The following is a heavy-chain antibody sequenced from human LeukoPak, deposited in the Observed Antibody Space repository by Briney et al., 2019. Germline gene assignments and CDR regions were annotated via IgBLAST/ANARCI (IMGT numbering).Heavy chain of an antibody. V-gene: IGHV3-23*01. Sequence: PGGSVRLSCAASGFTFSSYAMSWVRQAPGKGLEWVSTISGSGASTYYADSVKGRFAISRNNSKNTLYLQMNCLRAEDTAVYYCAKDRSCTNDICHGDFDYWGQGTLVTVSS. J-gene: IGHJ4*02. CDR2: ISGSGAST. CDR3: AKDRSCTNDICHGDFDY. CDR1: GFTFSSYA. D-gene: IGHD2-8*01.